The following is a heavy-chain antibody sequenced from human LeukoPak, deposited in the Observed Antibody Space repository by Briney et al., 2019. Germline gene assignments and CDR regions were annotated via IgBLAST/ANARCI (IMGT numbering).Heavy chain of an antibody. Sequence: ASVKVSCKASGGTFSSYAISWVRQAPGQGLEWMGGIVPIFGTANYAQKFQGRVTMTRDTSTSTVYMELSSLRSEDTAVYYCARNLPYYYGSGSYPPFDYWGQGTLVTVSS. D-gene: IGHD3-10*01. CDR2: IVPIFGTA. CDR3: ARNLPYYYGSGSYPPFDY. V-gene: IGHV1-69*05. J-gene: IGHJ4*02. CDR1: GGTFSSYA.